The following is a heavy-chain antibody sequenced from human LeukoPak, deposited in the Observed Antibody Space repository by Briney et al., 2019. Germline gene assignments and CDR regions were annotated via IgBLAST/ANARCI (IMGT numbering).Heavy chain of an antibody. CDR1: GVTFSDYY. V-gene: IGHV3-11*06. CDR3: ARDVEGFYYYGMDV. D-gene: IGHD2-15*01. CDR2: ISNSSSYT. Sequence: PGGTLRLSRAASGVTFSDYYMSWIRHAPRERRQGVSDISNSSSYTNYAPSLKGRVTISRDNAKNSLYLQMNSLRAEDTAVYYCARDVEGFYYYGMDVWGKGTTVTVSS. J-gene: IGHJ6*04.